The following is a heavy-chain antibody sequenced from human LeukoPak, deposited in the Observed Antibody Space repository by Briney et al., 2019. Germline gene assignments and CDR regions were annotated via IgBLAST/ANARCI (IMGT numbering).Heavy chain of an antibody. CDR3: ARDGSTWSNWFDP. D-gene: IGHD6-13*01. J-gene: IGHJ5*02. Sequence: GRSLRLSCAASGFTFSNYWMHWVRQAAGKGLVWVSRINSDGSSTSYADSVKGRFTISRDNAKNTLYLQMNSLRAEDTAVYYCARDGSTWSNWFDPWGQGTLVTVSS. CDR2: INSDGSST. CDR1: GFTFSNYW. V-gene: IGHV3-74*01.